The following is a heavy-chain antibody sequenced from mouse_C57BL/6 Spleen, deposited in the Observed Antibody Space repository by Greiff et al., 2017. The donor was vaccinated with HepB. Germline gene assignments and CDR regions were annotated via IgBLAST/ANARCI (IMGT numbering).Heavy chain of an antibody. J-gene: IGHJ2*01. V-gene: IGHV1-18*01. CDR2: INPNNGGT. CDR1: GYTFTDYN. D-gene: IGHD2-3*01. CDR3: ARIGDGYYVFFDY. Sequence: DVKLQESGPELVKPGASVKIPCKASGYTFTDYNMDWVKQSHGKSLEWIGDINPNNGGTIYNQKFKGKATLTVDKSSSTAYMELRSLTSEDTAVYYCARIGDGYYVFFDYWGQGTTLTVSS.